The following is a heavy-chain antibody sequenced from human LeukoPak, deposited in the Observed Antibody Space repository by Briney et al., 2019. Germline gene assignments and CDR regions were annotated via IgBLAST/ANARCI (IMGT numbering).Heavy chain of an antibody. CDR1: GGTFSSYA. D-gene: IGHD3-22*01. V-gene: IGHV1-69*05. J-gene: IGHJ4*02. CDR2: IIPIFGTA. CDR3: ASPLDHYDSSGYHY. Sequence: SVKVSCKASGGTFSSYAISWVRQAPGQGLEWMGGIIPIFGTANYAQKFQGRVTITTDESTSTAYMELSSLRSEDTAVYYCASPLDHYDSSGYHYWGQGTLVTVSS.